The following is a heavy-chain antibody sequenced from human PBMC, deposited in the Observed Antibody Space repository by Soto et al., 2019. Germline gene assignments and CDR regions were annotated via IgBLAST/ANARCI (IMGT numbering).Heavy chain of an antibody. J-gene: IGHJ4*02. CDR3: ARVLLYSSGWYPFYFDY. CDR2: INAGNGNT. CDR1: GYAFTIYA. D-gene: IGHD6-19*01. Sequence: ASVNLSCKAAGYAFTIYAMHWVRQAPRQRLEWMGWINAGNGNTKYSQKFQGRVTITRDTSASTAYMELSSLRSEDTAVYYCARVLLYSSGWYPFYFDYWGQGTLVTVSS. V-gene: IGHV1-3*01.